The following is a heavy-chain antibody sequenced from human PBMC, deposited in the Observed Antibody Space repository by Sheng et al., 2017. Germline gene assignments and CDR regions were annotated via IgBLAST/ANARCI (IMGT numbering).Heavy chain of an antibody. CDR2: ISYDGSNK. D-gene: IGHD3-10*01. V-gene: IGHV3-30*18. Sequence: QVQLVESGGGVVQPGRSLRLSCAASGFTFSSYGMHWVRQAPGKGLEWVAVISYDGSNKYYADSVKGRFTISRDNSKNTLYLQMNSLRAEDTAVYYCAKDHNFYGSGSYFYYYMDVWGQGTTVTVSS. CDR3: AKDHNFYGSGSYFYYYMDV. J-gene: IGHJ6*03. CDR1: GFTFSSYG.